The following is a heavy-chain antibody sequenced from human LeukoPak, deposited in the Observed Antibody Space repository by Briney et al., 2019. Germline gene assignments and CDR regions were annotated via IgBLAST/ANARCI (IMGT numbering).Heavy chain of an antibody. CDR1: GYTFTGYY. CDR3: ARVSRPGIVGAKGHFDY. Sequence: ASVKVSCKASGYTFTGYYMHCVRQAPGQGLGCMGWINPNSGGTNYAQKFQGRVTMTRDTSISTAYMELSRLRSDDTAVYYCARVSRPGIVGAKGHFDYWGQGTLVTVSS. V-gene: IGHV1-2*02. J-gene: IGHJ4*02. CDR2: INPNSGGT. D-gene: IGHD1-26*01.